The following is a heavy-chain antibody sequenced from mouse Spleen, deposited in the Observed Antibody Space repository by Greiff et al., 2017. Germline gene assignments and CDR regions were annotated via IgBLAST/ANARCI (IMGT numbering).Heavy chain of an antibody. Sequence: VQLQQPGAELVRPGSSVKLSCKASGYTFTSYWMHWVKQRPIQGLEWIGDIYPGSGSTNYNEKFKSKATLTVDTSSSTAYMQLSSLTSEDSAVYYCARGGYYGYFDYWGQGTTLTVSS. CDR3: ARGGYYGYFDY. CDR2: IYPGSGST. V-gene: IGHV1-55*01. D-gene: IGHD1-1*01. J-gene: IGHJ2*01. CDR1: GYTFTSYW.